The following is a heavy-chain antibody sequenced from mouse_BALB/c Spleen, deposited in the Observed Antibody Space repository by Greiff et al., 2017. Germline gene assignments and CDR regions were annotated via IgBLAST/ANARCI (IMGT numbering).Heavy chain of an antibody. CDR3: ASYDYDVFAY. CDR2: IWAGGST. Sequence: VQLQQSGPGLVAPSQSLSITCTVSGFSLTSYGVHWVRQPPGKGLEWLGVIWAGGSTNYNSALMSRLSISKDNSKSQVFLKMNSLQADDTAMYYCASYDYDVFAYWGQGTLVTVSA. CDR1: GFSLTSYG. D-gene: IGHD2-4*01. V-gene: IGHV2-9*02. J-gene: IGHJ3*01.